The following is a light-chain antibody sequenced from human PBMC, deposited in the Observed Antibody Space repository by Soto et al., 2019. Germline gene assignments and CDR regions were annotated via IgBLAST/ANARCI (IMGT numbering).Light chain of an antibody. Sequence: DIQMTQSPSSLSASVGDRVTITCRASQSITTYLNWYQHKPGKAPKLLIYAASNLQSGVPSRFSGSGSGTDFTLTISSLQPEDFATYYCQQSYSIVVTFGQGTKVEVK. CDR1: QSITTY. CDR2: AAS. J-gene: IGKJ1*01. V-gene: IGKV1-39*01. CDR3: QQSYSIVVT.